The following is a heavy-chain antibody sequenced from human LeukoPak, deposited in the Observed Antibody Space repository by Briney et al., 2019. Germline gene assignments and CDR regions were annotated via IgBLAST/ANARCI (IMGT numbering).Heavy chain of an antibody. D-gene: IGHD2/OR15-2a*01. CDR2: VTTDTGPT. J-gene: IGHJ4*02. Sequence: GGSLRLSCAASGFTFSDYSLTWVRQTPGKELEWVSTVTTDTGPTYYTDSVKGRFTVSRDSSKNTLYLQMNSLRAEDTAVYFCARRMTATSKCFDYWGQGTLVTVSS. CDR1: GFTFSDYS. V-gene: IGHV3-23*01. CDR3: ARRMTATSKCFDY.